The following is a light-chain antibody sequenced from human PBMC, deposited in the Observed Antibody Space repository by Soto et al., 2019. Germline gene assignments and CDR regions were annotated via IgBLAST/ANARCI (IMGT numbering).Light chain of an antibody. CDR3: SSYTIRNTWV. Sequence: QSALIQPASVTGSPGQSITISCTGTSSDVGGFNRVSWYQQYPGTAPKLMIYEVTNRPSGVSDRFSGSKSVNTASLTISGLQPEDDADFYCSSYTIRNTWVFGGGTKLTVL. J-gene: IGLJ3*02. CDR2: EVT. CDR1: SSDVGGFNR. V-gene: IGLV2-14*01.